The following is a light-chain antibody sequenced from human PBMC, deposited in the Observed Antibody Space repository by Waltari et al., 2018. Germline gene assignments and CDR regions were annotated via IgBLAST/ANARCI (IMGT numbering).Light chain of an antibody. V-gene: IGKV1-27*01. CDR2: GAS. CDR3: QHDHTPPWT. CDR1: QGINKE. Sequence: MTQSPSSLSASVGDRVTVTCRASQGINKELTWYQQKPGKAPTLLIFGASTLQTGVSSRFSGSGSGTDFTLTISSLQPEDVATYYCQHDHTPPWTFGQGTKVEIK. J-gene: IGKJ1*01.